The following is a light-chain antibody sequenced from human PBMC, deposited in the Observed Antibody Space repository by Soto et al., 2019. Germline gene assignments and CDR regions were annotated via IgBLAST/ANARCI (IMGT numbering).Light chain of an antibody. V-gene: IGLV1-44*01. CDR1: SSNIGSNS. J-gene: IGLJ1*01. Sequence: QSVLTQPPSASGTPGQRVTISCSGSSSNIGSNSVNWYQQLPGTAPKLLVYSTSQRPSGVPDRFSGSKSGASASLAISALQSEDEADFFCSAWDGGLHGFSTLGSGNKVTVL. CDR2: STS. CDR3: SAWDGGLHGFST.